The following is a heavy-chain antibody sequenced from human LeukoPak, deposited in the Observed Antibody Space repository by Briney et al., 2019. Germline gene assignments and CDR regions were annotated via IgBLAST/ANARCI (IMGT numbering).Heavy chain of an antibody. CDR3: ARNYGSGSYYKELDY. CDR1: GFTFNTYT. J-gene: IGHJ4*02. Sequence: GSLRLSCAASGFTFNTYTMNWVRQAPGKGLEWVSSITASSTAIYSADSVKGRFTISRDNAKNSLFLQMNSLRAEDTAFYYCARNYGSGSYYKELDYWGQGTLVTVSS. V-gene: IGHV3-21*04. D-gene: IGHD3-10*01. CDR2: ITASSTAI.